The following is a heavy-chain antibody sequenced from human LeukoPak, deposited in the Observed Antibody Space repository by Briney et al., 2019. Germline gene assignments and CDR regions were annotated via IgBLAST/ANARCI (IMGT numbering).Heavy chain of an antibody. CDR1: GGSISSSSYY. CDR3: ARGSGKADDAFDI. Sequence: SETLSLTCTVSGGSISSSSYYWGWIRQPPGKGLEWIGSIYYSGSTYYNPSLKSRVTISVDTSKNQFSLKLSSATAADTAVYYCARGSGKADDAFDIWGQGTMVTVSS. V-gene: IGHV4-39*07. J-gene: IGHJ3*02. D-gene: IGHD3-10*01. CDR2: IYYSGST.